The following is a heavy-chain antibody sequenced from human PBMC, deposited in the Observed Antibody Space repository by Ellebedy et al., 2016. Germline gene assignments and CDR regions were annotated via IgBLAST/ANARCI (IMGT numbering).Heavy chain of an antibody. J-gene: IGHJ5*01. CDR1: GGSVSSGSYY. V-gene: IGHV4-61*01. Sequence: GSLRLSCAVSGGSVSSGSYYWSWIRQPPGKGLEWIGYIYSSGSTNYNPSLKSRVTTLVDTSKNQFSLKLNSVTAADTAVYYCARQIGADRFDTWGQGTLVTVSS. CDR3: ARQIGADRFDT. D-gene: IGHD1-26*01. CDR2: IYSSGST.